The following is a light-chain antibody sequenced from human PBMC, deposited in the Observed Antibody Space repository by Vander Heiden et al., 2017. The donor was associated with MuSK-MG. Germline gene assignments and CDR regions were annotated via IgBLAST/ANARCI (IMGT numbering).Light chain of an antibody. J-gene: IGLJ1*01. Sequence: QSVLTQPPSVSGAPGQRVTISCTGSSSNIGAGYDVHWYHQVPGTAPKLLIYSNTNRPTGVPDRFSGSKSGTSASLAITGLRAEDEADYYCQSYDSSLSGYVFGTGTKVTVL. CDR1: SSNIGAGYD. CDR2: SNT. V-gene: IGLV1-40*01. CDR3: QSYDSSLSGYV.